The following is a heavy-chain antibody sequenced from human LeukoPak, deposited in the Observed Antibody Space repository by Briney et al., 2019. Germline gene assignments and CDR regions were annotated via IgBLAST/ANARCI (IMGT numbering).Heavy chain of an antibody. V-gene: IGHV4-38-2*02. J-gene: IGHJ3*02. Sequence: SETLSLTCTVSGYSISSGYYWGWIRQPPGKGLEWIGSIYHSGSTYYTPSLKSRVTISVDTSKNQFSLKLSSVTAADTAGYYCARDERGGSSSDIWGQGTMVTVSS. D-gene: IGHD6-13*01. CDR1: GYSISSGYY. CDR2: IYHSGST. CDR3: ARDERGGSSSDI.